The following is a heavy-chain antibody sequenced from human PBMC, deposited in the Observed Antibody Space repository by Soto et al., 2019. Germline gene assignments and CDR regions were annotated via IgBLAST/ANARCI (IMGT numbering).Heavy chain of an antibody. V-gene: IGHV4-39*01. CDR2: IYYSGST. CDR1: GGSITSSSYY. J-gene: IGHJ5*02. CDR3: ATQEVGGSYAYTFDP. D-gene: IGHD1-26*01. Sequence: QLHLRESGPGLVKPSETLSLTCTVSGGSITSSSYYWGWIRQPPGKGLEWIGSIYYSGSTYYNPFLKSRVTISVDTPKNPFSLKLSSVTAADTAVYYCATQEVGGSYAYTFDPWGQGTLVTVSS.